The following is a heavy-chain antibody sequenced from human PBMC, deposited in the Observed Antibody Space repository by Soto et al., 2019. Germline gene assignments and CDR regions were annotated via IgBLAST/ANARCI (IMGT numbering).Heavy chain of an antibody. CDR3: ANGKYRSSFFDY. D-gene: IGHD6-6*01. V-gene: IGHV3-23*01. Sequence: EVQLLESGGGLVQPGGSLRLSCAASGLTFASYAMTWVRQAPGKGLEWVSAISGSGGNTYYADSVKGRFTISRDNSKNTMSLQMNSLRAEDTAVYYCANGKYRSSFFDYWGQGTLVTVSS. J-gene: IGHJ4*02. CDR2: ISGSGGNT. CDR1: GLTFASYA.